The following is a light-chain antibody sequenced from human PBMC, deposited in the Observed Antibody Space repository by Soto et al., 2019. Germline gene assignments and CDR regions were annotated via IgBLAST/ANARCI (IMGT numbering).Light chain of an antibody. J-gene: IGLJ3*02. CDR1: STDVGYYNY. CDR3: SSYTTSSTQV. Sequence: QSALTQPASVSGSPGQSITISCTGSSTDVGYYNYVAWYQHHPGNAPKLMIYEVSNRPSGVSNRFSGSKSGNTAALAISGLQAEDEADYYCSSYTTSSTQVFGGGTKLTVL. V-gene: IGLV2-14*01. CDR2: EVS.